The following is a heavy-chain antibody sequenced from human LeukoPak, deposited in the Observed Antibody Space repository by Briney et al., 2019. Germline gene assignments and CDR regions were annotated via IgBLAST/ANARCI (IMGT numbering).Heavy chain of an antibody. CDR2: VHLNGGGT. CDR3: ATAQHCSGGTCYAWTDAFHV. D-gene: IGHD2-15*01. Sequence: GASVKVSCTASGHIFTVDSIHWVRQAPGQGLEWLGWVHLNGGGTYRAQKFQGRVTMTKGSSISTASMELSGLTSDDTAAYYCATAQHCSGGTCYAWTDAFHVWGQGTMVIVSS. J-gene: IGHJ3*01. V-gene: IGHV1-2*02. CDR1: GHIFTVDS.